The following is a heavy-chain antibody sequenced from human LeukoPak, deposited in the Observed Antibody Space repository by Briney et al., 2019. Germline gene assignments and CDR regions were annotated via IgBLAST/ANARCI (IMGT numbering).Heavy chain of an antibody. Sequence: PGGSLRLSCAASGFTFTTYTMNWVRQAPGKGLEWVASISSSGSYIFYADSVKGRFTISRDNAKNSLFLQMNSLRAEDTAVYYCARDTYGDYAFDYWGQGTLVTVSS. CDR1: GFTFTTYT. V-gene: IGHV3-21*01. D-gene: IGHD4-17*01. CDR3: ARDTYGDYAFDY. CDR2: ISSSGSYI. J-gene: IGHJ4*02.